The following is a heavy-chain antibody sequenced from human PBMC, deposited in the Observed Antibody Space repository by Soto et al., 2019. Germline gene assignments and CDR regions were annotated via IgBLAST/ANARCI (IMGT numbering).Heavy chain of an antibody. CDR1: GFTFSSYA. V-gene: IGHV3-23*01. Sequence: PGGSLRLSCAASGFTFSSYAMSWVRQAPGKGLEWVSATSGNGGISYYADSVKGRFTISRDNSKNTLFLQMNSLRAEDTAVYYCAKDQGHQRDIVVVPAAMLYDPWGQGTLVTVSS. CDR2: TSGNGGIS. CDR3: AKDQGHQRDIVVVPAAMLYDP. J-gene: IGHJ5*02. D-gene: IGHD2-2*01.